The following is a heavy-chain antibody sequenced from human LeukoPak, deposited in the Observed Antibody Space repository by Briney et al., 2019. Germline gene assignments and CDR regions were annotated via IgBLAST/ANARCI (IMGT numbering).Heavy chain of an antibody. CDR1: GFTFSTSW. D-gene: IGHD1-1*01. CDR2: IKEDGTTK. J-gene: IGHJ3*02. CDR3: ARHAGYNALDI. V-gene: IGHV3-7*01. Sequence: GGSLRLSCAASGFTFSTSWMTWVRQAPRKGLEWVAKIKEDGTTKNYVDSVRGRFSISRDNAEKSLYLQMTSLRAEDTAVYYCARHAGYNALDIWGQGTMVTVSS.